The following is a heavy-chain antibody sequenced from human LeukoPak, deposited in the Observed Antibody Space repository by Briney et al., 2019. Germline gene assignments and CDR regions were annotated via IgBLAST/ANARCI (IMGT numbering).Heavy chain of an antibody. CDR1: GFTFSSYA. V-gene: IGHV3-23*01. CDR2: ISGSGDRT. D-gene: IGHD3-10*01. CDR3: ARARDYGSGIANAFDI. J-gene: IGHJ3*02. Sequence: GGSLRLSCAASGFTFSSYAMSWVRQAPGKGLEWVSGISGSGDRTHYADSVKGRFTISRDNAENSLSLQMNSLRAEDTAVYYCARARDYGSGIANAFDIWGQGTMVTVSS.